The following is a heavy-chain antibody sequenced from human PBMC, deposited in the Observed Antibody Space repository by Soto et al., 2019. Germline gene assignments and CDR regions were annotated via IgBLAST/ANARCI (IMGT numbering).Heavy chain of an antibody. CDR3: ARQEGLAVAGVNYYGMDV. Sequence: GESLKIACKGSGYSFTSYWISWVRQMPGKGLEWMGRIDPSDSYTNYSPSFQGHVTISADKSISTAYLQWSGLKASDTAMYYCARQEGLAVAGVNYYGMDVWGQGTTVTVSS. J-gene: IGHJ6*02. CDR1: GYSFTSYW. D-gene: IGHD6-19*01. V-gene: IGHV5-10-1*01. CDR2: IDPSDSYT.